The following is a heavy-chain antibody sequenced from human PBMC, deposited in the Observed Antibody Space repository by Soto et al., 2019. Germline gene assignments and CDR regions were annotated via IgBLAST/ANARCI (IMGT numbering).Heavy chain of an antibody. CDR2: ISGSGGST. D-gene: IGHD1-26*01. CDR3: AKETGGWELNRHYFDY. J-gene: IGHJ4*02. V-gene: IGHV3-23*01. CDR1: GFTFSRYA. Sequence: PEGSLRLSCAAYGFTFSRYAMSRIRQAPGTGLEWVSAISGSGGSTYYADSVKGRFTISIDNSKNTLYLQMNSLRAEDTAVYYCAKETGGWELNRHYFDYWRE.